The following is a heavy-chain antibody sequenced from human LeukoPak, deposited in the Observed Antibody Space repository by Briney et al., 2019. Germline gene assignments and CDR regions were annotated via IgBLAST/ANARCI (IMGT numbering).Heavy chain of an antibody. CDR2: IDHSGTS. V-gene: IGHV4-34*01. J-gene: IGHJ4*02. Sequence: KPSETLSLTCAVYGGSFSGYFWSWLRQPPGEGLEWIGEIDHSGTSNYNPSLKSRATISVDTSKNQFSLKVNSVTAADTAVYYCARREVVDTVMVGDFWGQGSLVTVSS. D-gene: IGHD5-18*01. CDR1: GGSFSGYF. CDR3: ARREVVDTVMVGDF.